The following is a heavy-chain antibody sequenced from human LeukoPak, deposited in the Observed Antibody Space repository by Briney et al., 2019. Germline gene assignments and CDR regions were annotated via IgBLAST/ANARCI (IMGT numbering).Heavy chain of an antibody. V-gene: IGHV4-4*02. CDR1: GGSISSSNW. CDR2: IYHSGST. Sequence: PSETLSLTCAVSGGSISSSNWWSWVRQPPGKGLEWIGEIYHSGSTNYNPSLKSRVTISVDKSKNQFSLKLSSVTAADTAVYYCARDPQWVAAAGTRYFDLWGRGTLVTVSS. D-gene: IGHD6-13*01. J-gene: IGHJ2*01. CDR3: ARDPQWVAAAGTRYFDL.